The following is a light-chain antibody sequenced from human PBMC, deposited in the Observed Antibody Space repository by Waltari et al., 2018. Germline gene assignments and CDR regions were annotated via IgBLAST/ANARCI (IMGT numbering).Light chain of an antibody. V-gene: IGKV3-20*01. CDR3: QQHGSLPQT. CDR2: AAS. J-gene: IGKJ1*01. Sequence: EIVLTQSPGTLSLSLGEGATLSCRASQSITNNFLAWYQQRPGQAPRLLVYAASSRATGIPDRFSGRGSATDFPITISSLEPEDFALYFCQQHGSLPQTFGQGAKVEIK. CDR1: QSITNNF.